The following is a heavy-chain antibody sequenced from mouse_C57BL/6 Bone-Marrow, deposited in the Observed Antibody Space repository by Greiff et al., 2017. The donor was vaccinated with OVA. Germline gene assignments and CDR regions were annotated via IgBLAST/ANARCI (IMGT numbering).Heavy chain of an antibody. CDR3: ARDADYDGYLLAMDY. D-gene: IGHD2-3*01. Sequence: EVQLVESGGGLVQSGRSLRLSCATSGFTFSDFYMEWVRQAPGKGLEWIAASRNKANDYTTEYSASVKGRFIVSRDTSQSILYLQMNALRAEDTAIYYCARDADYDGYLLAMDYWGQGTSVTVSS. V-gene: IGHV7-1*01. CDR2: SRNKANDYTT. CDR1: GFTFSDFY. J-gene: IGHJ4*01.